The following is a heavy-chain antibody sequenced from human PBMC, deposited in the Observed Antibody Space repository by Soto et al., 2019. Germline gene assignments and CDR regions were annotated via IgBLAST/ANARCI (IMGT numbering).Heavy chain of an antibody. J-gene: IGHJ6*02. Sequence: QVSLVESGGGVVQPGQSLRLSCVASRFTFSNYAMHWVRQAPGKGLDWVAVTSYDGTSKYYADSVKGRFTISRDNSKNTLFLQTNSLRPEDTALCFCARALAPVGLRRGMGVWGHGTTVSVSS. D-gene: IGHD3-10*01. CDR1: RFTFSNYA. CDR2: TSYDGTSK. CDR3: ARALAPVGLRRGMGV. V-gene: IGHV3-30-3*01.